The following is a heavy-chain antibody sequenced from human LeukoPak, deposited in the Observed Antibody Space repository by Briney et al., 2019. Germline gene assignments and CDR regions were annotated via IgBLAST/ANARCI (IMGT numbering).Heavy chain of an antibody. CDR1: GFTFSSYG. D-gene: IGHD5-18*01. V-gene: IGHV3-33*01. Sequence: GGSLRLSCAASGFTFSSYGMHWVRQAPGKGLEWVAVIWYDGSNKYYADSVKGRFTISRDNSKNTLYLQMNSLRAEDTAVYYCARDNVLQLSFDYWGQGTRVTVSS. CDR2: IWYDGSNK. CDR3: ARDNVLQLSFDY. J-gene: IGHJ4*02.